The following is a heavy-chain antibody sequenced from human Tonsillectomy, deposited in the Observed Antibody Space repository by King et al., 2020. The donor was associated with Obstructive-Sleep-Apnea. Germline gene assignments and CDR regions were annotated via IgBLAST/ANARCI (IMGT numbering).Heavy chain of an antibody. CDR1: GYTFTSYA. J-gene: IGHJ4*02. CDR3: ARSSGVGSGYYHDY. Sequence: QLVQSGAEVKKPGASVKVSCKASGYTFTSYAITWLRQAPGQGLECMGWISAYNGKTNYAQKLQGRITMTTDTSTTTAYMELRSLSSDDTALYYCARSSGVGSGYYHDYWGQGTLVTGSS. D-gene: IGHD3-22*01. CDR2: ISAYNGKT. V-gene: IGHV1-18*01.